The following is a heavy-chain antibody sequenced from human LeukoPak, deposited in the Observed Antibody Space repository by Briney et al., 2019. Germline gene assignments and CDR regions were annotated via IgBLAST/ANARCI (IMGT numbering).Heavy chain of an antibody. D-gene: IGHD6-13*01. J-gene: IGHJ4*02. V-gene: IGHV3-21*01. CDR3: ARGYSSSWYRFEYFDY. CDR2: ISSSSSYI. CDR1: GFTFSSYS. Sequence: GGSLRLSCAASGFTFSSYSMNWVRQAPGKGLEWVSSISSSSSYIYYADSVKGRFTISRDNAKNSLYLQMNSLRAEDTAVYYCARGYSSSWYRFEYFDYWGQGTLVTVSS.